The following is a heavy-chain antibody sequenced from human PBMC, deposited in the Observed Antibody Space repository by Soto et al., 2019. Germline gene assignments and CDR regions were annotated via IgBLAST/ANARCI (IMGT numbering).Heavy chain of an antibody. D-gene: IGHD3-16*02. CDR2: IKHDGSEK. V-gene: IGHV3-7*03. Sequence: PGGSLRLSCVGSGFTFRDYWMSWVRQAPGKGLEWVANIKHDGSEKYSVDSVMGRFTVSRDNAKDSLFLHLNSLRVDDTAVYYCARMNTKTYRRSFHFYFYGMDVWGQGTTVTVSS. CDR1: GFTFRDYW. CDR3: ARMNTKTYRRSFHFYFYGMDV. J-gene: IGHJ6*02.